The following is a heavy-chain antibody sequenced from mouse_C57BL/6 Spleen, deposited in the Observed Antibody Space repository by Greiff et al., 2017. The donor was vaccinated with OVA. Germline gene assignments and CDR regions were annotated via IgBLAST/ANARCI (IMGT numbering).Heavy chain of an antibody. Sequence: VQLQQSGPELVKPGASVKISCKASGYTFTDYYMNWVKQSHGKSLEWIGDINPNNGGTIYNQKFKGKATLTVDKSSSTAYMELRSLTSEDTAVYYCARRHYGSSFYFDYWGQGTTLTVSS. CDR3: ARRHYGSSFYFDY. V-gene: IGHV1-26*01. CDR2: INPNNGGT. D-gene: IGHD1-1*01. J-gene: IGHJ2*01. CDR1: GYTFTDYY.